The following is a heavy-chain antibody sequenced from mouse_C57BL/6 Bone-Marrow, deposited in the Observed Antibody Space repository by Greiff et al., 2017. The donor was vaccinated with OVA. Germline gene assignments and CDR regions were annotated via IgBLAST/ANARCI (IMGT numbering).Heavy chain of an antibody. CDR3: TRLLDAMDY. D-gene: IGHD2-1*01. CDR2: ISSGGDYI. CDR1: GFTFSSYA. V-gene: IGHV5-9-1*02. J-gene: IGHJ4*01. Sequence: EVKLIESGKALVKPGGSLKLSFAPSGFTFSSYAMSWVRQTPEKRLEWVAYISSGGDYIYYADTVKGRFTISRDNARNTLYLQMSSLKSEDTAMYYCTRLLDAMDYWGQGTSVTVSS.